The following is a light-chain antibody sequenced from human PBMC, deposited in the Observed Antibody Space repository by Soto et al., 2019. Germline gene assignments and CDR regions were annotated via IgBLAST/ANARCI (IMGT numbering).Light chain of an antibody. CDR2: WAS. V-gene: IGKV4-1*01. J-gene: IGKJ2*01. CDR1: ARVLYRSNGRNY. Sequence: DIVMTQSPDSLAVSLGERATMHCKSRARVLYRSNGRNYLAWYQQKPGQTPKVLFYWASTRESGGPDRFSGSGSGTDFTLTISSLQAEDVAVYFCQQYTTTPFTFGQGTKLEIK. CDR3: QQYTTTPFT.